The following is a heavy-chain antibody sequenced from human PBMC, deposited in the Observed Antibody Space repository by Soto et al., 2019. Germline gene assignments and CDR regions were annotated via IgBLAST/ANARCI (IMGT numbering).Heavy chain of an antibody. J-gene: IGHJ3*01. D-gene: IGHD5-18*01. CDR1: GFTVSSNY. CDR3: ARADGYSGGDAFDF. V-gene: IGHV3-66*01. CDR2: IYSGGST. Sequence: GGSLRLSCAASGFTVSSNYMSWVRQAPGKGLEWVSVIYSGGSTYYADSVKGRFTISRDNSKNTLYLQMNSLRAEDTAVYYCARADGYSGGDAFDFRSQGTTVTGS.